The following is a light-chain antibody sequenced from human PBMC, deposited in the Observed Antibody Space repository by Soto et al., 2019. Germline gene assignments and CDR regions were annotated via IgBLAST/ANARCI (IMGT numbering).Light chain of an antibody. CDR1: TSDVGIYNL. Sequence: QSALTQPASVSGSPGQSITISCSGTTSDVGIYNLVSWYQQHPGKAPKLVIYEVDKRPSGVSNRFSGSRSGNTASLTISGLQAEEEADFSRPSYAGSRWVFGGGTKLTVL. CDR2: EVD. CDR3: PSYAGSRWV. J-gene: IGLJ3*02. V-gene: IGLV2-23*02.